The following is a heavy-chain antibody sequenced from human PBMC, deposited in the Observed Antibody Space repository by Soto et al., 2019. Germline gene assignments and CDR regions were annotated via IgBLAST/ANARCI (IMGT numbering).Heavy chain of an antibody. D-gene: IGHD6-6*01. V-gene: IGHV4-59*01. Sequence: ETLSLTCTVSGGSISTYSGSWIRQPPGKGLEWIGYIYYSGSTNYNPSLKSRVTISVDTSKNQFSLKLSSVTAADTAVYYCARVGSSSVGYYYYGMDVWGQGTKVTVSS. J-gene: IGHJ6*02. CDR3: ARVGSSSVGYYYYGMDV. CDR1: GGSISTYS. CDR2: IYYSGST.